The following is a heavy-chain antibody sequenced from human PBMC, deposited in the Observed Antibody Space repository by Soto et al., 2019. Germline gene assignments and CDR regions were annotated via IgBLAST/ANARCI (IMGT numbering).Heavy chain of an antibody. J-gene: IGHJ4*02. Sequence: QVQLVESGGGVVQPGRSLRLSCAASGFTFSSYGMHWVRQAPGKGREWVAVISYDGSNKYYADSVKGRFTISRDNCKNTLYLQMNSLRAEDTAVYYCAKDRLLLWFGELSYWGQGTLVTVS. V-gene: IGHV3-30*18. CDR3: AKDRLLLWFGELSY. D-gene: IGHD3-10*01. CDR2: ISYDGSNK. CDR1: GFTFSSYG.